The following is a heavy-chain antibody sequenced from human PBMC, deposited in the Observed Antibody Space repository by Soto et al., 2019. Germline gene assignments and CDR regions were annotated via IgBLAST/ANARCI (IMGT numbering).Heavy chain of an antibody. J-gene: IGHJ5*02. CDR3: ARDLEYQPQYP. Sequence: ASVKVSCKASGYTFTNYAMHWVRQAPGQRLKWMGWINAGNGNTNYAQKVQGRVTMTTDTSTSTAYMELRSLRSDDTAVYYCARDLEYQPQYPWGQGTLVTVSS. CDR2: INAGNGNT. CDR1: GYTFTNYA. D-gene: IGHD2-2*01. V-gene: IGHV1-3*01.